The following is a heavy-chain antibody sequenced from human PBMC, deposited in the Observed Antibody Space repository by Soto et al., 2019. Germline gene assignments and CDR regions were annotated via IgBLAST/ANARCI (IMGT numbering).Heavy chain of an antibody. J-gene: IGHJ5*01. Sequence: SEAPSLFCPVSGVSNHTSHSFCAWIRKPPGKGLQFIASVYHNGGAHYNSSLKSRVTISVDTANNQVSLRMRSLTAADTAFYYCGRVVEGATRHTDPDSWGQGILVSV. CDR1: GVSNHTSHSF. V-gene: IGHV4-39*05. CDR3: GRVVEGATRHTDPDS. D-gene: IGHD2-21*01. CDR2: VYHNGGA.